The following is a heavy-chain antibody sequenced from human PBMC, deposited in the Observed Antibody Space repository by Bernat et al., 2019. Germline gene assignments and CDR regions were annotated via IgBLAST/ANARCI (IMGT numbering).Heavy chain of an antibody. D-gene: IGHD5-18*01. J-gene: IGHJ4*02. CDR2: IDWDDDK. Sequence: QVTLRESGPALVKPTQTLTLTCTFSGFSLSTSGMCVSWIRQPPGKALEWLARIDWDDDKYYSTSLKTRLTISKDTSKNQVVLTMTNMDPVDTATYYCAWIRDTAMVTLFDYWGQGTLVTVSS. CDR1: GFSLSTSGMC. V-gene: IGHV2-70*15. CDR3: AWIRDTAMVTLFDY.